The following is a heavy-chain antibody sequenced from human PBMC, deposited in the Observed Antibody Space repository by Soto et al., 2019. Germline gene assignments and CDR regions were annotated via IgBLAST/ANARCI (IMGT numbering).Heavy chain of an antibody. D-gene: IGHD6-25*01. Sequence: GGSLRLSCVGSGFSFNDYVVHWVRQAAGKGLEWVASLTYDGVTEYYADSVKGRFTMSRDNSKRTLYLHMDSLRPEDTCVYYCARVRLSSAVNDALDVWGQGTTVTVSS. CDR1: GFSFNDYV. V-gene: IGHV3-30*02. CDR2: LTYDGVTE. J-gene: IGHJ3*01. CDR3: ARVRLSSAVNDALDV.